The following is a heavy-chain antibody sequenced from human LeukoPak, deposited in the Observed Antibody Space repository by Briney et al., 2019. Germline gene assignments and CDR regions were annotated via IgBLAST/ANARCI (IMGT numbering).Heavy chain of an antibody. D-gene: IGHD2-2*01. CDR3: ARDLPATSAFDP. V-gene: IGHV4-59*01. Sequence: SETLFLTCTVSGDSITSYYWSWIRQPPGKRLEWIGYVYHSGSTNYNPSLKGRVTMSADTSKNQFSLTLTSVTAADTAVYYCARDLPATSAFDPWGQGTLVTVSS. CDR2: VYHSGST. CDR1: GDSITSYY. J-gene: IGHJ5*02.